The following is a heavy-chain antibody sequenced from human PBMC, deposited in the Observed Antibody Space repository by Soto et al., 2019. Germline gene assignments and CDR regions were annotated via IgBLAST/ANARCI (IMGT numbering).Heavy chain of an antibody. V-gene: IGHV1-3*04. D-gene: IGHD3-3*01. CDR2: INTVNAT. CDR3: ARNDFWRSKNWFDP. CDR1: GYRFTSYT. J-gene: IGHJ5*02. Sequence: GSVKVSFKASGYRFTSYTMHLVRQAPGQRLEWIGWINTVNATKYSKKFLGRVTLTRDTSATTVYMELTSLRSEDTAVYYCARNDFWRSKNWFDPWGQGTMVTVSS.